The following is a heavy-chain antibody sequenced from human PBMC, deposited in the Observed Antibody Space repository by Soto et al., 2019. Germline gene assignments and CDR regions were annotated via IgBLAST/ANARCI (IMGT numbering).Heavy chain of an antibody. J-gene: IGHJ5*02. CDR2: ISSSSSTM. CDR3: ARGEGSSYDRLYNWFDP. V-gene: IGHV3-48*01. D-gene: IGHD6-13*01. Sequence: PGGSLRLSCAASGFTFSSYSMNWVRQAPGKGLEWVSYISSSSSTMYYADSVKGRFTISRDNAKNSLYLQMNSLRAEDTAVYYCARGEGSSYDRLYNWFDPWGQGTLVTVSS. CDR1: GFTFSSYS.